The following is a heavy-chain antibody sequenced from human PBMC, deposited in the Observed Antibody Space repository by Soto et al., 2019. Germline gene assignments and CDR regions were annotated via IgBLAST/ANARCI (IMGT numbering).Heavy chain of an antibody. V-gene: IGHV1-18*01. CDR1: GYTFSSYG. J-gene: IGHJ4*02. Sequence: QVQLVQSGAGVKRPGASVKVSCKASGYTFSSYGISWVRQAPGQGLEWMGWISTYNGNTNYAQKVQGRVTMTTDTSTNTAYMALRSLRSDGTAVYYCARASGASGSYSSNWGQGTLVTVSS. CDR2: ISTYNGNT. CDR3: ARASGASGSYSSN. D-gene: IGHD3-10*01.